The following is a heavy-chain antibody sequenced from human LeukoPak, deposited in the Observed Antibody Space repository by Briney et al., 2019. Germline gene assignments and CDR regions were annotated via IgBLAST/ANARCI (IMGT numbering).Heavy chain of an antibody. V-gene: IGHV3-23*01. CDR1: GFTFSSYA. Sequence: PGGSLRLSCAASGFTFSSYAMSWVRQAPGKGLEWFSAISGSGGSTYYADSVKGRFTISRDNSKNTLYLQMNSLRAEDTAVYYCANMYYYDSSGYYPYYFDYWGQGTLVTVSS. CDR2: ISGSGGST. J-gene: IGHJ4*02. CDR3: ANMYYYDSSGYYPYYFDY. D-gene: IGHD3-22*01.